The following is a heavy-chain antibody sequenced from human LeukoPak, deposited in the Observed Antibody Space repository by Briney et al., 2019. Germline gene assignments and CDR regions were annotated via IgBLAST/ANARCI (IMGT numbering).Heavy chain of an antibody. D-gene: IGHD3-22*01. CDR1: GFTFSSYS. V-gene: IGHV3-21*01. J-gene: IGHJ4*02. CDR2: ISSSSSYI. CDR3: ARDPNYYDSSGYSL. Sequence: GGSLRLSCAASGFTFSSYSMNWVRQAPGKGLEWVSSISSSSSYIYYADSVKGRFTISRDNSKNTLYLQMNSLRAEDTAVYYCARDPNYYDSSGYSLWGQGTLVTVSS.